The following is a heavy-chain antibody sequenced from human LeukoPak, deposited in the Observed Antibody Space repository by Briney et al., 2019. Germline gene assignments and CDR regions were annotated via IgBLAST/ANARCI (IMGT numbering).Heavy chain of an antibody. Sequence: ASVKVSCKVSGYTLTELSMHWVRQAPGKGLEWMGGFDPEDGETIYAQKFQGRVTMTRDTSTSTVYMELSSLRSEDTAVYYCARERGLLGATSSDYYYYYGMDVWGQGTTVTVSS. CDR3: ARERGLLGATSSDYYYYYGMDV. V-gene: IGHV1-24*01. CDR1: GYTLTELS. J-gene: IGHJ6*02. D-gene: IGHD1-26*01. CDR2: FDPEDGET.